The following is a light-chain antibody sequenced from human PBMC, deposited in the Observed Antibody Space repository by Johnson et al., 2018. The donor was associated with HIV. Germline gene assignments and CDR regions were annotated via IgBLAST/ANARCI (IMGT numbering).Light chain of an antibody. CDR1: SSNIGNNY. CDR3: GTWHSALSGGGV. V-gene: IGLV1-51*02. J-gene: IGLJ1*01. Sequence: QSVLTQPPSVSAAPGQKVTISCSGSSSNIGNNYVSWYQQLPGTAPKLLIYENNKRPSGITDRFSGSKSGTSATLGITGLQTGDEADYYCGTWHSALSGGGVFGTGTKVTVL. CDR2: ENN.